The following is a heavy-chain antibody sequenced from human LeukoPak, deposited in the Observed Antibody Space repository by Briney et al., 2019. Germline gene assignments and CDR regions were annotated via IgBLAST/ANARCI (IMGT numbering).Heavy chain of an antibody. V-gene: IGHV4-59*11. Sequence: PSETLSLTCTVSGDSISSHYWSWFRQPPGKGLEWIGYIHYTGITKYNPSLKSGVTISLDTSKNQFSLKLSSVTAADTAVYYCARDPSYYYDSSGYYDYYYGMDVWGQGTTVTVSS. J-gene: IGHJ6*02. D-gene: IGHD3-22*01. CDR1: GDSISSHY. CDR3: ARDPSYYYDSSGYYDYYYGMDV. CDR2: IHYTGIT.